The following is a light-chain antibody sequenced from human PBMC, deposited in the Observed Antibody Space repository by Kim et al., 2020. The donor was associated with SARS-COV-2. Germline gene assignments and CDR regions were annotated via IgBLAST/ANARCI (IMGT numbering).Light chain of an antibody. CDR1: QSISSY. CDR2: AAS. V-gene: IGKV1-39*01. Sequence: AAVGDRVNITCRASQSISSYLNWYQQKPGKAPKFLIYAASSLQSGVPSRFSGSGSGTDFTLTISSLQPEDFATYYCQQSYTTPRTFGQGTKVDIK. CDR3: QQSYTTPRT. J-gene: IGKJ1*01.